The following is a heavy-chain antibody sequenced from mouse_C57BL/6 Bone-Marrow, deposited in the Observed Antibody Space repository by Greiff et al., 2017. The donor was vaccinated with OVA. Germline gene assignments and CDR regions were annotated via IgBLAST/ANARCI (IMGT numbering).Heavy chain of an antibody. V-gene: IGHV14-4*01. CDR1: GFNIKDDY. Sequence: DVKLQESGAELVRPGASVKLSCTASGFNIKDDYMHWVKQRPEQGLEWIGWIDPENGDTEYASKFQGKATITADTSSNTAYLQLSSLTSEDTAVYYCTTGTGPWFAYWGQGTLVTVSA. CDR2: IDPENGDT. D-gene: IGHD4-1*01. J-gene: IGHJ3*01. CDR3: TTGTGPWFAY.